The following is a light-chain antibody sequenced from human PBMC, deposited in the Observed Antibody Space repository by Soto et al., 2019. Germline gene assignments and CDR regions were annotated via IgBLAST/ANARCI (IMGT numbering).Light chain of an antibody. Sequence: QSALAQPASVSGSPGQSITISCTGTSRDVGTYNLVSWYQQHPGKAPKLIIYEVNKRPSGVSLRFSASKSGNTASLTISGLQAEDEADYYCCSFAGSNALVVFGGGTKLTVL. J-gene: IGLJ3*02. CDR2: EVN. V-gene: IGLV2-23*02. CDR1: SRDVGTYNL. CDR3: CSFAGSNALVV.